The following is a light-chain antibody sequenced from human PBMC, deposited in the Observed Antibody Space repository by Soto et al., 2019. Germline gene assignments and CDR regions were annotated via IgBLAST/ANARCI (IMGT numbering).Light chain of an antibody. CDR1: QAISSL. J-gene: IGKJ4*01. Sequence: DIQMTQSPSSVSSSVGDRVTITCRASQAISSLLAWFQQKPGEAPRLLIYSASSLHSGVPSRFSGSGSGTDFTLTISSLQPEDFANYYCQQGNSFPLTFGGGTKVEIK. V-gene: IGKV1-12*01. CDR3: QQGNSFPLT. CDR2: SAS.